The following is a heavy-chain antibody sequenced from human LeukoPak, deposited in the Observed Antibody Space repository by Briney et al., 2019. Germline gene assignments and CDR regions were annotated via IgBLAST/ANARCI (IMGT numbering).Heavy chain of an antibody. D-gene: IGHD3-9*01. V-gene: IGHV3-23*01. J-gene: IGHJ4*02. CDR1: GFTFSSYA. Sequence: GGSLRLSCATSGFTFSSYAMSWVRRAPGKGLEWVSGIGASGGSTYYADSVKGRFTISRDNSKNTLYLQMNSLRTEDTAVYYCAKAEGYDILTGLDYWGQGTLVAVSS. CDR3: AKAEGYDILTGLDY. CDR2: IGASGGST.